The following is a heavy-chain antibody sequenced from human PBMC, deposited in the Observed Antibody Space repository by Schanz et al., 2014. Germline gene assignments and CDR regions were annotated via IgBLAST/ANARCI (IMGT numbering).Heavy chain of an antibody. J-gene: IGHJ4*02. CDR1: GFTFTNYA. CDR3: ARDRPSGYALDF. D-gene: IGHD5-12*01. Sequence: VQLLESGGGLVQPGGSLRLSCAASGFTFTNYAMTWVRQAPGKGLEWVALISYDGSNKHYADSVKGRFTISRDNSKKTLYVQMNSLRAEDTAVYYCARDRPSGYALDFWGQGTLVTVSS. V-gene: IGHV3-30*04. CDR2: ISYDGSNK.